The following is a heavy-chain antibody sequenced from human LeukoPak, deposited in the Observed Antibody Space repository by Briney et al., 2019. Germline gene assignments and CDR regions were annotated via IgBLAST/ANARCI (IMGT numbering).Heavy chain of an antibody. CDR1: GFKFSSYS. V-gene: IGHV3-21*06. D-gene: IGHD2-21*01. CDR2: ISPSGNYM. J-gene: IGHJ4*02. CDR3: VRDETGGEVYRY. Sequence: GGSLRLSCLTSGFKFSSYSMNWVRQAPGKGLEWVSSISPSGNYMHFADSVKGRFTVSRDNAHSTLYLQMSSLQVQDTALYYCVRDETGGEVYRYWGQGTLITVSS.